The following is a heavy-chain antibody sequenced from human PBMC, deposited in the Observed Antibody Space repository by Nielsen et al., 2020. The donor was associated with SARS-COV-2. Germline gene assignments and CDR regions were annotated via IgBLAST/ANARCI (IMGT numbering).Heavy chain of an antibody. CDR1: GYSFTSYW. Sequence: GESLKISCKGSGYSFTSYWISWVRQMPGKGLEWMGRIDPSDSYTNYSPSFQGHVTISADKSISTAYLQWSSLKASDTAMYYCATSKTGTTLVAYWGQGTLVTVSS. V-gene: IGHV5-10-1*01. D-gene: IGHD1-7*01. J-gene: IGHJ4*02. CDR2: IDPSDSYT. CDR3: ATSKTGTTLVAY.